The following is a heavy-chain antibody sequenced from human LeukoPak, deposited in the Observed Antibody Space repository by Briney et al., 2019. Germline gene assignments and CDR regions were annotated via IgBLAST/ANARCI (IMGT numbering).Heavy chain of an antibody. CDR1: GFTFSSYA. D-gene: IGHD2-2*01. Sequence: GGSLRLSCAASGFTFSSYAMSWVRQAPGEGLEWVSAISGSGGSTYYADSVKGRFTISRDNSKNTLYLQMNSLRAEDTAVYYCAKGLYQLLFSSDYGMDVWGQGTTVTVSS. CDR2: ISGSGGST. V-gene: IGHV3-23*01. J-gene: IGHJ6*02. CDR3: AKGLYQLLFSSDYGMDV.